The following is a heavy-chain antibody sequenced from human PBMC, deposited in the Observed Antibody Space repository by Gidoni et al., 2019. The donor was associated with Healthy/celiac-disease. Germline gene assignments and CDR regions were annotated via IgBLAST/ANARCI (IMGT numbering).Heavy chain of an antibody. D-gene: IGHD1-7*01. CDR3: ARDHGFVVTGTTYYYYGMDV. CDR2: IYHSGST. J-gene: IGHJ6*02. V-gene: IGHV4-4*02. Sequence: QVQLQESGPGLVKPSGTLSLTCAVSGGSLSSSNWWSWVRQPPGKGLEWIGEIYHSGSTNYNPSLKSRVTISVDKSKNQFSLKLSSVTAADTAVYYCARDHGFVVTGTTYYYYGMDVWGQGTTVTVSS. CDR1: GGSLSSSNW.